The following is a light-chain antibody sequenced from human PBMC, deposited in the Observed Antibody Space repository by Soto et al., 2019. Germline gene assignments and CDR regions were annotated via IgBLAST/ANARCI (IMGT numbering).Light chain of an antibody. J-gene: IGLJ1*01. CDR2: EVN. CDR1: GSEVGAYNL. V-gene: IGLV2-23*02. CDR3: CAHAVTVAYV. Sequence: QSALTQPASVSGSPAQSITISCAGTGSEVGAYNLVSCYQQHPGKAPKLIICEVNTRPSGISNRFSGSKSGDTASLTFAGLDVEYVADYFCCAHAVTVAYVFGSGTKVT.